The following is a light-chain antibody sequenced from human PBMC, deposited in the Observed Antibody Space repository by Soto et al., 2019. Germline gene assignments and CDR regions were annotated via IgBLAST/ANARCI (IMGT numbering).Light chain of an antibody. J-gene: IGLJ2*01. CDR2: GVA. CDR1: INDVGGYNY. CDR3: TSYTSTSSLVV. V-gene: IGLV2-14*01. Sequence: QSALTQPASVSGSPGQSITISCTGTINDVGGYNYVSWYQQYPGKAPKLMIYGVANRPSGISNRFSGSKSGNTASLTISGLQAEDEADYHCTSYTSTSSLVVFGGGTKLTVL.